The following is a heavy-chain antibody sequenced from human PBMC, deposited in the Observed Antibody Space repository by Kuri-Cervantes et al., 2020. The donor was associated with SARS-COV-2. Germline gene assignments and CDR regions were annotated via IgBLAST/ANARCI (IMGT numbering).Heavy chain of an antibody. CDR3: ARDSDFWSGYRYFDY. Sequence: SETLSLTCTVSGGSISSYYWSWIRQPPGKGLEWIGSIYYSGSTYYNPSLKSRITMSLDTSKTQFSLKLSSVTAADTAVYYCARDSDFWSGYRYFDYWGQGTLVTVSS. J-gene: IGHJ4*02. CDR1: GGSISSYY. CDR2: IYYSGST. D-gene: IGHD3-3*01. V-gene: IGHV4-59*04.